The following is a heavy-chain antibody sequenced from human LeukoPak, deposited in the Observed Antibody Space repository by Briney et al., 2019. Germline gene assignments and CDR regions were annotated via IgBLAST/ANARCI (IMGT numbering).Heavy chain of an antibody. CDR3: ARGAPGY. CDR2: INHSGST. CDR1: GGSISSGSYY. Sequence: SETLSLTCTVSGGSISSGSYYWSWIRQPAGKGLEWIGEINHSGSTSYNPSLKSRVTISVDTSKNQFSLKLSSVTAADTAVYYCARGAPGYWGQGTLVTVSS. V-gene: IGHV4-61*10. J-gene: IGHJ4*02.